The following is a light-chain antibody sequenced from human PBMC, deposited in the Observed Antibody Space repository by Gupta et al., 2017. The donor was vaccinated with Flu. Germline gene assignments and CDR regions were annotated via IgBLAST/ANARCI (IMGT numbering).Light chain of an antibody. Sequence: TLSLSPGERATLSCRASQSISDSYSAWYQQKPGQAPRLLIHGASYRATGIPERFTGSGSGTDFTLTITRLEPEDFGVYYCQQFGSSSGITFGQGTRLEIK. CDR3: QQFGSSSGIT. J-gene: IGKJ5*01. V-gene: IGKV3-20*01. CDR1: QSISDSY. CDR2: GAS.